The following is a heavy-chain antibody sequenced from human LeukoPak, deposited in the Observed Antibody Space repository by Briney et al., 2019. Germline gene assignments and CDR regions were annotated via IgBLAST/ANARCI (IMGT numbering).Heavy chain of an antibody. CDR3: ARVGTSGSPIDY. J-gene: IGHJ4*02. Sequence: KTGGSLRLSCAASGFTFSDYYMSWIRQAPGKGLEWLSYISGSSRYTDCADSVKGRFTISRDNAKSSLYLQMNSLRAEDSAVFYCARVGTSGSPIDYWGRGTLVTVSS. V-gene: IGHV3-11*05. CDR2: ISGSSRYT. D-gene: IGHD3-10*01. CDR1: GFTFSDYY.